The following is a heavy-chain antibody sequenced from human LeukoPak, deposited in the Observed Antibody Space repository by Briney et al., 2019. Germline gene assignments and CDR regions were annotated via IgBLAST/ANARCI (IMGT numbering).Heavy chain of an antibody. CDR2: IDRDGSRI. D-gene: IGHD6-25*01. V-gene: IGHV3-74*01. CDR3: ARDSAASDYYYGMDV. Sequence: GGSLRLSCAVSGFTFSSYWMHWVRQAPGKGLVWVSRIDRDGSRINYADSVKGRFTISRDNSKNTLYLQMNSLRAEDTAVYHCARDSAASDYYYGMDVWGQGTTVTVSS. J-gene: IGHJ6*02. CDR1: GFTFSSYW.